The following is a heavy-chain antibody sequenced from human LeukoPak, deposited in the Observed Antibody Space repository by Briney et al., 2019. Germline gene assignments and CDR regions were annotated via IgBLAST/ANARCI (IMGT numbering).Heavy chain of an antibody. CDR3: ARPISSGWYPFGY. Sequence: SETLSLTCTVSGGSISRSSYYWGWIRQPPGKGLEWIGSIFYSGSTYYNPSLDSRVTISVDTSRNQFSLNLTSVTAADTAIYYCARPISSGWYPFGYWGQGTLVTVSS. J-gene: IGHJ4*02. CDR2: IFYSGST. D-gene: IGHD6-19*01. V-gene: IGHV4-39*01. CDR1: GGSISRSSYY.